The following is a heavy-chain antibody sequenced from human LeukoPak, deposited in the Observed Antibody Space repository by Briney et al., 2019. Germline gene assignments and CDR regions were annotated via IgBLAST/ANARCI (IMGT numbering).Heavy chain of an antibody. CDR2: IFYSGTA. CDR1: GGPFSSSTYC. J-gene: IGHJ4*02. Sequence: NPSETLSLTCAVYGGPFSSSTYCWVWLRQPPGQQLEWIGSIFYSGTAYYNPSFKSRVSISVDTSKSQFSLDLSSVTAADTALYYCARHATVTSFTFAYWGQGILATVSS. V-gene: IGHV4-39*01. CDR3: ARHATVTSFTFAY. D-gene: IGHD4-11*01.